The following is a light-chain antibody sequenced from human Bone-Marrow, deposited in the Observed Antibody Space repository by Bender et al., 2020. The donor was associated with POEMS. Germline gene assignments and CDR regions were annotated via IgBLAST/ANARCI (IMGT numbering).Light chain of an antibody. V-gene: IGLV3-1*01. CDR1: RLGDRY. CDR3: QVWDTSTAFYV. CDR2: HNS. Sequence: SYDLTQPPSMSVSPGQTASVTCSGDRLGDRYASWYQQRPGQSPLLVIYHNSKRPSGIPERFSGSNSGNTATLTISGTQAMDEADYYCQVWDTSTAFYVFGTGTKVTVL. J-gene: IGLJ1*01.